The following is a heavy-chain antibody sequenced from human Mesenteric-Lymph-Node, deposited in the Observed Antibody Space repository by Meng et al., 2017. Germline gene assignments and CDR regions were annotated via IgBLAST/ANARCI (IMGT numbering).Heavy chain of an antibody. CDR3: ARSRKYYDYIWGGFRSGYVFAV. CDR1: GFTFSGHE. CDR2: ISSGGNTI. D-gene: IGHD3-16*02. V-gene: IGHV3-48*03. J-gene: IGHJ3*01. Sequence: GESLKISCEASGFTFSGHEINWVRQAPGKGLEWISYISSGGNTIYYADSVKGRFTISRDNAKNSLFLQMNSLGAEDTAVYYCARSRKYYDYIWGGFRSGYVFAVWGQGKKV.